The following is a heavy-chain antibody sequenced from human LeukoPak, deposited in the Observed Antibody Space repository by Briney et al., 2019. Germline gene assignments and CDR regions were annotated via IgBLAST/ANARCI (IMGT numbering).Heavy chain of an antibody. Sequence: SETLSLTCAVYGGSFSGYYWSWTRQPPGKGLEWIGEINHSGSTNYNPSLKSRVTISVDTSKNQFSLKLSSVTAADTAVYYCARATTMVRGVMGAYDYWGQGTLVTVSS. CDR2: INHSGST. D-gene: IGHD3-10*01. V-gene: IGHV4-34*01. CDR1: GGSFSGYY. J-gene: IGHJ4*02. CDR3: ARATTMVRGVMGAYDY.